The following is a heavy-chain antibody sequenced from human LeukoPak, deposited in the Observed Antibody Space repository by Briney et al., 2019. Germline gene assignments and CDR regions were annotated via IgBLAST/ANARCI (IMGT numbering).Heavy chain of an antibody. V-gene: IGHV3-23*01. D-gene: IGHD3/OR15-3a*01. J-gene: IGHJ6*02. CDR1: GFTFSNYG. CDR2: ISGSVDNT. CDR3: AHLVWEYVGGLDV. Sequence: GGSLRLSCAASGFTFSNYGMAWVRQAPGKGLEWLSTISGSVDNTYYVGSVKGRFTISRDNSKNTLYLQMHSLRVEDTAVYYCAHLVWEYVGGLDVWGQGTTVTVSS.